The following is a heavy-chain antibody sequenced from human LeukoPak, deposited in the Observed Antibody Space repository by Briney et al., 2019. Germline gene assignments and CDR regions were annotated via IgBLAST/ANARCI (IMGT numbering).Heavy chain of an antibody. CDR1: GGYFSGYY. D-gene: IGHD3-3*01. CDR3: ARVGSRFLEWLLYRSYAFDI. Sequence: SETLSLTCAVYGGYFSGYYWSWIRQPPGKGLEWIGEINHSGSTNYNPSLKSRVTISVDTPKNQFSLKLSSVTAADTAVYYCARVGSRFLEWLLYRSYAFDIWGQGTMVTVSS. V-gene: IGHV4-34*01. J-gene: IGHJ3*02. CDR2: INHSGST.